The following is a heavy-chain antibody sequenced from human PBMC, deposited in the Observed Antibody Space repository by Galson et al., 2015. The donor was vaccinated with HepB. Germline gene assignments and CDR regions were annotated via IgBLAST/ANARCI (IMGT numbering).Heavy chain of an antibody. V-gene: IGHV3-33*01. D-gene: IGHD1-1*01. CDR3: ARDTKMFTGIDYMDV. CDR1: GFTLTNHG. J-gene: IGHJ6*03. CDR2: IWHDGSKT. Sequence: SLRLSCAPSGFTLTNHGMHWVRQAPGKGLEWVAVIWHDGSKTIYVDSVRGRFTISRDNSENTVYLQMSSLRAEDTAVYYCARDTKMFTGIDYMDVWGKGTAVTVSS.